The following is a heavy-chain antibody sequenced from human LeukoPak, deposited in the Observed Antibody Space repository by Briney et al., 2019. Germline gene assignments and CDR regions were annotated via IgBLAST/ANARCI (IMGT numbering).Heavy chain of an antibody. D-gene: IGHD2-15*01. Sequence: WGSLRLSCAASGFTFSSYGMNWVRQAPGKGLEWVSGISDSGVGTKHADSVKGRFTISRDNSKNTLYLQMNRLRVEDAAVYYCARAPVTSCRGAFCYPFDYWGQGTLVTVSS. V-gene: IGHV3-23*01. J-gene: IGHJ4*02. CDR1: GFTFSSYG. CDR2: ISDSGVGT. CDR3: ARAPVTSCRGAFCYPFDY.